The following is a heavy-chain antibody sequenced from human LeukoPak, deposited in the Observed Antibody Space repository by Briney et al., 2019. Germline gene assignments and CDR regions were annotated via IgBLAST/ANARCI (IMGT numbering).Heavy chain of an antibody. Sequence: GASVTVSCKASGYKFTGYYMHWVRQAPGQGLEWMGWINPNSCDSHHAQKFQGRVTMSRDTSISTAYMELSRLRSDDTAVYYCAREIGGIRVFDYWGQGTLVTVSS. CDR1: GYKFTGYY. J-gene: IGHJ4*02. CDR3: AREIGGIRVFDY. CDR2: INPNSCDS. D-gene: IGHD5-18*01. V-gene: IGHV1-2*02.